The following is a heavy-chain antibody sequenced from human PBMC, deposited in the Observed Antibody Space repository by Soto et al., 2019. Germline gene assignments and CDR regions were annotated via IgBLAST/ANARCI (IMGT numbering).Heavy chain of an antibody. Sequence: SETLSLTCAVYGGSFSGYYWSWIRQPPGKGLEWIGEINHSGSTNYNPSLKSRVTISVDTSKNQFSLKLSSVTAADTAVYYCARGGYYTIFGVGHDAFDIWGQGAMVTVSS. CDR1: GGSFSGYY. CDR2: INHSGST. CDR3: ARGGYYTIFGVGHDAFDI. D-gene: IGHD3-3*01. V-gene: IGHV4-34*01. J-gene: IGHJ3*02.